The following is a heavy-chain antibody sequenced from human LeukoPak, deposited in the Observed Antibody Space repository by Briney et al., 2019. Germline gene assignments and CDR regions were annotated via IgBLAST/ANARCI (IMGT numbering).Heavy chain of an antibody. CDR1: GYTFTSYG. J-gene: IGHJ4*02. D-gene: IGHD2-15*01. CDR2: ISAYNGNT. CDR3: ARDFGGYNSQFDY. V-gene: IGHV1-18*01. Sequence: GASVKVSCKASGYTFTSYGISWVRQAPGQGLEWMGWISAYNGNTNYAQKLQGRVTMTTDTSTSTVYMELRSLRSDDTAVYYCARDFGGYNSQFDYWGQGTLVTVSS.